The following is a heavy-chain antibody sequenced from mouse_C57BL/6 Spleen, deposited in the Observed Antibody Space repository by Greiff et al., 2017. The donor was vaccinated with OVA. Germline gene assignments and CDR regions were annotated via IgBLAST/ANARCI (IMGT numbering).Heavy chain of an antibody. Sequence: DVQLVESGGGLVKPGGSLKLSCAASGFTFSDYGMHWVRQTPEKGLEWVAYISSGSSSTYYADKVKGRFTISRDNAKNTLFLQMSSLRSEDTAMYYCARGGGGGWYFDDWGKGTTVTVSS. CDR3: ARGGGGGWYFDD. V-gene: IGHV5-17*01. CDR2: ISSGSSST. CDR1: GFTFSDYG. J-gene: IGHJ1*03.